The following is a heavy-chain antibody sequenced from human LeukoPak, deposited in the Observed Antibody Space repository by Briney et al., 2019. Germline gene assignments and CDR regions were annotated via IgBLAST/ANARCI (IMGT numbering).Heavy chain of an antibody. V-gene: IGHV1-46*01. J-gene: IGHJ6*02. D-gene: IGHD2-2*01. Sequence: GASVKVSCKASGYTSTSYYMHWVRQAPGQGLEWMGIINPSGGSTSYAQKFQGRVTMTRDTSTSTVYMELSSLRSEDTAVYYCARARQYQLLSPQQHYGMDVWGQGTTVTVSS. CDR1: GYTSTSYY. CDR3: ARARQYQLLSPQQHYGMDV. CDR2: INPSGGST.